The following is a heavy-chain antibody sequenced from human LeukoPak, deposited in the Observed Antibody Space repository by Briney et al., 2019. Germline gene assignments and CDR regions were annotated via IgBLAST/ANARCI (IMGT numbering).Heavy chain of an antibody. D-gene: IGHD2-2*01. CDR1: GGSFSGYY. CDR2: INHSEST. V-gene: IGHV4-34*01. J-gene: IGHJ5*02. CDR3: ARGYQLLWGGWFDP. Sequence: SETLSLTCAVYGGSFSGYYWSWIRQPPGKGLEWIGEINHSESTNYNPSLKSRVTISVDTSKNQFSLKLSSVIAADTAVYYCARGYQLLWGGWFDPWGQGTLVTVSP.